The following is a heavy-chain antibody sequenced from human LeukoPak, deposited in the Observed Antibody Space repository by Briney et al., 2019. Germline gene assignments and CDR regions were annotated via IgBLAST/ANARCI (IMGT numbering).Heavy chain of an antibody. D-gene: IGHD3-10*01. CDR2: INRGSRTM. Sequence: PRGSPRLSCAASGFTFISYSMTWVRQAPGKGLEWVSYINRGSRTMYYADSVKGRFTISRNNGKTSLYLQMNSLRDEDTAVYYCARVIAVVRGGGLSYYYTMDVWGQGTTVTASS. CDR3: ARVIAVVRGGGLSYYYTMDV. J-gene: IGHJ6*02. V-gene: IGHV3-48*02. CDR1: GFTFISYS.